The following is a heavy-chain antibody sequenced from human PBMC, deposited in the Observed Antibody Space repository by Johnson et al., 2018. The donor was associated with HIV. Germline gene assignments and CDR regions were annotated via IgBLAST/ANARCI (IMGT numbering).Heavy chain of an antibody. CDR2: INSDGSST. CDR1: AFTFSSYW. V-gene: IGHV3-74*01. D-gene: IGHD2-21*02. J-gene: IGHJ3*02. CDR3: AKVYCGGDCSFGGAAFNI. Sequence: VQLVESGGGLVQPGGSLRLSCAASAFTFSSYWMHWVRQVPGKGLVWVARINSDGSSTSYADSVKGRFTISSDNAKNTLYLQMNSLRAEDTAGYYCAKVYCGGDCSFGGAAFNIWGQGTMVTVSS.